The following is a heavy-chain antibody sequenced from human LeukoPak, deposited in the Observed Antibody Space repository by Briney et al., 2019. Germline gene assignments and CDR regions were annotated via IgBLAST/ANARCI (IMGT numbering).Heavy chain of an antibody. J-gene: IGHJ4*02. CDR2: ISWNSGSI. CDR1: GFTFDDYA. Sequence: GGSLRLSCAASGFTFDDYAMHWVRQAPGKGLEWVSGISWNSGSIGYADSVKGRFTISRDNSKNTLFLQMNSLRAEDTAVYYCAKDLYDSSGIGDWGQGTLVTVSS. D-gene: IGHD3-22*01. CDR3: AKDLYDSSGIGD. V-gene: IGHV3-9*01.